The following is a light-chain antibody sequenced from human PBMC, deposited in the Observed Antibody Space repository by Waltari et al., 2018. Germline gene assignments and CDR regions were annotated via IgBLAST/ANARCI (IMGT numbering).Light chain of an antibody. CDR2: WAS. CDR1: QSLLYSYNNKNY. V-gene: IGKV4-1*01. Sequence: DIVMTQSPDSLAVSLGEGATFYCKSRQSLLYSYNNKNYLAWYQQKPGQPPKLLIYWASTRESGVPDRFSGSGSGTDFTLTISSLQAEDVAVYYCQEYYTTWTFGPGTKVEIK. CDR3: QEYYTTWT. J-gene: IGKJ1*01.